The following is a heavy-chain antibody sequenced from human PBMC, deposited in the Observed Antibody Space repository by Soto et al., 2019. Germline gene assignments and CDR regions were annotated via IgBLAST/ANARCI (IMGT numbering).Heavy chain of an antibody. CDR1: GYTFTTFW. Sequence: PGESLKISCTGFGYTFTTFWISWVRQMPGRGLEWMGRIDPRDSYTKYSPSFEGHVAISADKSTRTAYLQWGSLKASDTAMYYCARLYCSSSTCDSWFDPWGQGALVTAPQ. D-gene: IGHD2-2*01. CDR3: ARLYCSSSTCDSWFDP. J-gene: IGHJ5*02. V-gene: IGHV5-10-1*01. CDR2: IDPRDSYT.